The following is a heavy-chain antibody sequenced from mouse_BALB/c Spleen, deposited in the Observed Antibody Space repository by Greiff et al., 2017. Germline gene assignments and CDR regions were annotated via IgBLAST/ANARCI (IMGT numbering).Heavy chain of an antibody. CDR3: ARSGGGLLFDY. V-gene: IGHV1S81*02. CDR2: INPSNGRT. CDR1: GYTFTSYW. J-gene: IGHJ2*01. D-gene: IGHD2-3*01. Sequence: QVQLKQPGAELVKPGASVKLSCKASGYTFTSYWMHWVKQRPGQGLEWIGEINPSNGRTNYNEKFKSKATLTVDKSSSTAYMQLSSLTSEDSAVYYCARSGGGLLFDYWGQGTTLTVSS.